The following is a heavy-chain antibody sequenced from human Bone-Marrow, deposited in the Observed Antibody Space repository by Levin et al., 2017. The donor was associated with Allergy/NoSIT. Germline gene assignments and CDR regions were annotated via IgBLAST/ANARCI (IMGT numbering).Heavy chain of an antibody. J-gene: IGHJ4*02. Sequence: SETLSLTCAVSGYSISSDYYWGWIRQPPGEGLEWIGNIYHSGSTYYNPSLKSRVTISVDTSKNQFSLKGTSVTAADTAVYYCAREGSWSSTWLGNYYFDYWGQGTLVTVSS. CDR2: IYHSGST. CDR1: GYSISSDYY. V-gene: IGHV4-38-2*02. CDR3: AREGSWSSTWLGNYYFDY. D-gene: IGHD6-13*01.